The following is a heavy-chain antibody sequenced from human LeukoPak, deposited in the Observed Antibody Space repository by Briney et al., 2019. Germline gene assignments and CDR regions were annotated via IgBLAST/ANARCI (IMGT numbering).Heavy chain of an antibody. CDR3: ASQDSSGDYGYFDY. Sequence: PSETLSLTCTVSGGYISRSSYYWGWIRQPPGKGLEWTGSIYYSGSTYNNPSLRSRVTISVDTSRNQFSLKLSSVTAADMAVYYCASQDSSGDYGYFDYWGQGTLVTVSS. J-gene: IGHJ4*02. CDR1: GGYISRSSYY. CDR2: IYYSGST. D-gene: IGHD3-22*01. V-gene: IGHV4-39*01.